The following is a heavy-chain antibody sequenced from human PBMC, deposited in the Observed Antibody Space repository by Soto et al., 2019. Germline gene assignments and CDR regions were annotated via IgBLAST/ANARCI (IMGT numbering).Heavy chain of an antibody. CDR3: ARSPSWETTVTPNHFDY. CDR2: MNPKSGNT. D-gene: IGHD4-4*01. Sequence: QVQLVQSGAEVKKPGASVKVSCKASRYTFISYDINWVRQATGQGLEWMGWMNPKSGNTGYEQNFQGRVTMTRNTSRSTADMELSSLRSEDTAVYYCARSPSWETTVTPNHFDYWGQGTLVTVSS. V-gene: IGHV1-8*01. J-gene: IGHJ4*02. CDR1: RYTFISYD.